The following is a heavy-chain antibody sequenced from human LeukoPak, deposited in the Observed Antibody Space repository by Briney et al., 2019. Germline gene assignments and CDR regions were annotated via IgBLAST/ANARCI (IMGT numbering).Heavy chain of an antibody. CDR1: GFTFSTYW. Sequence: PGGSLRLSCAASGFTFSTYWMSWVRQAPGKGLEWVANINPDGSEKSYVDSVKGRYTISRDNAKNSLYLQMNSLRAEDTAVYYCVLDLFSSFAFDIWGQGTMVTVSS. J-gene: IGHJ3*02. V-gene: IGHV3-7*04. CDR2: INPDGSEK. CDR3: VLDLFSSFAFDI. D-gene: IGHD2-21*01.